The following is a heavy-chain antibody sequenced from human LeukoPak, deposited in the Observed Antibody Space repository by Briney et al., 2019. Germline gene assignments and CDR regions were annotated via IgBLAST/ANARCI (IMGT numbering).Heavy chain of an antibody. Sequence: PSETLSLTCTVSGGSISSSVYYWGWIRQPPGKGLDWIGSIYYSGSTYYNPSLKSRVTISVDTSKNQFSLKLSSVTAADTAVYYCARDPYGTTVVTPGFDYWGQGTLVTVSS. CDR2: IYYSGST. V-gene: IGHV4-39*07. CDR1: GGSISSSVYY. D-gene: IGHD4-23*01. J-gene: IGHJ4*02. CDR3: ARDPYGTTVVTPGFDY.